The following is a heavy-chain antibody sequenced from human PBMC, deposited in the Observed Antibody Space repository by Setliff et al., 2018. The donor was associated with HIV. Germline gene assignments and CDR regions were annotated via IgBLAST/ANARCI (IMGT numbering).Heavy chain of an antibody. Sequence: TLSLTCVVSGFSIKNDNWWNWVRQTPGKGLEWIGQIFHDGTVTYKPSLESRVTILMDILKNQISLNVTSVTAADTATYYCAKTNIPMPRSGTRLESWGPGRLVTV. D-gene: IGHD2-2*02. V-gene: IGHV4-4*02. CDR1: GFSIKNDNW. J-gene: IGHJ4*02. CDR3: AKTNIPMPRSGTRLES. CDR2: IFHDGTV.